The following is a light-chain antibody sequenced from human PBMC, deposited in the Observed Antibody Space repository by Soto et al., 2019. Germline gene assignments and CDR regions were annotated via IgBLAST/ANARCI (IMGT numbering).Light chain of an antibody. Sequence: QSVLTQPPSASGTPGQRVTISCSGSSSNIGSNTVNWYQQLPGTAPKLLIYSNNQRPSGVPDRFSGSNSGPSASLAISGLQSEDEAEYYCAAWDDSLNGHVFGTGTKLTVL. CDR2: SNN. V-gene: IGLV1-44*01. CDR3: AAWDDSLNGHV. CDR1: SSNIGSNT. J-gene: IGLJ1*01.